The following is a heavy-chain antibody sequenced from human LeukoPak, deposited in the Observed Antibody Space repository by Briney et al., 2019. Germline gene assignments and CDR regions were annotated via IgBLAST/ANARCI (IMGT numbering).Heavy chain of an antibody. J-gene: IGHJ4*02. D-gene: IGHD5-12*01. CDR2: SSSSGSTI. CDR1: GFTFSSYE. V-gene: IGHV3-48*03. Sequence: GGSLRLSCAASGFTFSSYEMKWVRQAPGKGLEWVSHSSSSGSTIYYAGSVKGRFTIARDNAKNSVYLQMNSLRAEDTAVYYCARGSLHSAYGFDYWGQGTLVTVSS. CDR3: ARGSLHSAYGFDY.